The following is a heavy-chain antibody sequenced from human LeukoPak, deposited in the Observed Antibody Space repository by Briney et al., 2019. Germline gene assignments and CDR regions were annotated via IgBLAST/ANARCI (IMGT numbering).Heavy chain of an antibody. J-gene: IGHJ4*02. CDR1: GGSISSGGYY. Sequence: SETLSLTCTVSGGSISSGGYYWSWIRQHPGKGLEWIGYIYYSGSTYYNPSLKSRVTISVDTSKNQFSVKLSSVTAADTAVYYCARGALGYCSGGSCSRWGQGTLVTVSS. CDR2: IYYSGST. V-gene: IGHV4-31*03. CDR3: ARGALGYCSGGSCSR. D-gene: IGHD2-15*01.